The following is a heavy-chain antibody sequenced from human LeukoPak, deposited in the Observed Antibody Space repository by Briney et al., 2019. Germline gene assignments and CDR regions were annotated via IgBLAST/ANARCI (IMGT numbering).Heavy chain of an antibody. D-gene: IGHD5-12*01. J-gene: IGHJ4*02. CDR3: ARDQGYSGYDAGGRSELFDY. V-gene: IGHV3-33*01. CDR2: IWYDGSNK. CDR1: GFTFSSYG. Sequence: PGGSLRFSCAASGFTFSSYGMHWVRQAPGKGLEWVAVIWYDGSNKYYADSVKGRFTISRDNSKNTLYLQMNSLRAEDTAVYYCARDQGYSGYDAGGRSELFDYWGQGTLVTVTS.